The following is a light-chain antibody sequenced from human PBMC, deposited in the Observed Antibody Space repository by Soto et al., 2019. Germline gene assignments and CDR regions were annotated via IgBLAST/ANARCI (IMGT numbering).Light chain of an antibody. CDR3: QQSYSTLFT. J-gene: IGKJ3*01. V-gene: IGKV1-39*01. Sequence: DIQMTQSPSSLSASVGDRVTITCRASQSISSYLNWYQQKPGKAPKLLTYAASSLQSGVPSRFSDSGSGTDFTLTISSLQPEDFAAYYCQQSYSTLFTFGPGTKVDLK. CDR2: AAS. CDR1: QSISSY.